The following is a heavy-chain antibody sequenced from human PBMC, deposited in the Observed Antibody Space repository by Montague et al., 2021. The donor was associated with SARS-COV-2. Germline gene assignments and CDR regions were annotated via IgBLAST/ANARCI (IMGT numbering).Heavy chain of an antibody. D-gene: IGHD3-22*01. CDR3: ARDRRYYDSSVYPGVAYNWFDP. Sequence: SLRLSCAASGFTFSSYAMHWVRQAPGKGLEWVAVISYDGSNKYYAGSVKGRFTISRDNSKNTLYLQMNSLRAEDTAVCYCARDRRYYDSSVYPGVAYNWFDPWGQGTLVTVSS. CDR2: ISYDGSNK. CDR1: GFTFSSYA. V-gene: IGHV3-30-3*01. J-gene: IGHJ5*02.